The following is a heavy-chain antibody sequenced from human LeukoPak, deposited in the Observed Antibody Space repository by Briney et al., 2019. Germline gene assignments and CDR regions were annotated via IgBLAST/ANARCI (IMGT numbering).Heavy chain of an antibody. CDR2: IYYSGST. J-gene: IGHJ4*02. D-gene: IGHD2-21*02. Sequence: SETLSLTCTVSGGSISSGDYYWSWIRQPPGKGLEWIGYIYYSGSTYYNPSLKSRVTISVDTSKNQFSLKLSSVTAADTAVYYCARGTAGGSGDTVDYWGQGTLVTVSS. CDR3: ARGTAGGSGDTVDY. V-gene: IGHV4-30-4*01. CDR1: GGSISSGDYY.